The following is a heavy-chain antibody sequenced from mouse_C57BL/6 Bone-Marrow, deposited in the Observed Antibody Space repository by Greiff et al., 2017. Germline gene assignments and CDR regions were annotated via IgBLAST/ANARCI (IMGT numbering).Heavy chain of an antibody. Sequence: EVKLVESGEGLVKPGGSLKLSCAASGFTFSSYAMSWVRQTPEKRLEWVAYISSGGDYIYYADTVKGRFTISRDNARNTLYLQMSSLKSEDTAMYYCTRVGYYDYYFDYWGQGTTLTVSS. V-gene: IGHV5-9-1*02. CDR1: GFTFSSYA. D-gene: IGHD2-4*01. J-gene: IGHJ2*01. CDR3: TRVGYYDYYFDY. CDR2: ISSGGDYI.